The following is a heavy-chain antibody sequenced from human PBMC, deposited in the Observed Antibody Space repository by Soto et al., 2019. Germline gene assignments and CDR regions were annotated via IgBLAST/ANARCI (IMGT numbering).Heavy chain of an antibody. D-gene: IGHD1-26*01. Sequence: LRLSCAASGLTFSSYAMSWVRQAPGKGLEWVSAISGSGGSTYYADSVKGRFTISRDNSKNTLYLQMNSLRAEDTAVYYCAKDQGVGATKYYYGMDVWGQGTTVTVSS. CDR2: ISGSGGST. J-gene: IGHJ6*02. CDR1: GLTFSSYA. CDR3: AKDQGVGATKYYYGMDV. V-gene: IGHV3-23*01.